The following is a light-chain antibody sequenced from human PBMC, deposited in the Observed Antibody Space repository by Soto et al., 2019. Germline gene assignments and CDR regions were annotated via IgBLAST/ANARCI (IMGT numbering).Light chain of an antibody. CDR2: GAS. Sequence: DLQMTQSPSSLSASVGDRVTITCQASQDISNSLNWFHQKPGKAPKLLIYGASNLQTGVPSRFSGSGSGTDFTFTISNLQPEDIATYYCQQYDNIPRTFGPGTKVDLK. CDR1: QDISNS. J-gene: IGKJ3*01. V-gene: IGKV1-33*01. CDR3: QQYDNIPRT.